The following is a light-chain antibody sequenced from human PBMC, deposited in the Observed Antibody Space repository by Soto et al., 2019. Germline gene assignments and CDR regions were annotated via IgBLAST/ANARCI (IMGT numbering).Light chain of an antibody. CDR3: QSYDSGLSGWV. CDR2: GNS. J-gene: IGLJ3*02. Sequence: QPVLTQPPSVSGAPGQRVTISCTGSSFNIGADYDVNWYQQFPGTAPKLLISGNSNRPSGVPDRFSTSKSGTSASLAITGLQAEDEADYYCQSYDSGLSGWVFGGGTQLTVL. V-gene: IGLV1-40*01. CDR1: SFNIGADYD.